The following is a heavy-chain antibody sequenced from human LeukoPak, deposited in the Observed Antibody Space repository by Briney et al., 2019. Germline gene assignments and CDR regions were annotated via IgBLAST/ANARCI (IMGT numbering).Heavy chain of an antibody. J-gene: IGHJ4*02. CDR1: GYSFTSYW. Sequence: RGEFLKISCKGSGYSFTSYWIGWVRQMPGKGLEWMGIIYPGDSDTRYSPSFQGQVTISADKSISTAYLQWSSLKASDTAMYYCARRRYDSSGYYHYFDYWGQGTLVTVSS. D-gene: IGHD3-22*01. CDR2: IYPGDSDT. CDR3: ARRRYDSSGYYHYFDY. V-gene: IGHV5-51*01.